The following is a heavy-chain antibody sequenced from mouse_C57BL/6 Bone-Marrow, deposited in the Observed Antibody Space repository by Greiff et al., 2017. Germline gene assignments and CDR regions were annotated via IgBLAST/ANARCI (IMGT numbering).Heavy chain of an antibody. Sequence: QVQLQQSGPELVKPGASVKISCKASGYTFTDYYINWVKQRPGQGLEWIGWIFPGSGSTYYNEKFKGKATLTVDKSSSTAYMFLSSLTSEDSAVYICARRGIYYYGSRTGYYAMDYWGQGTSVTVSS. CDR3: ARRGIYYYGSRTGYYAMDY. V-gene: IGHV1-75*01. CDR2: IFPGSGST. D-gene: IGHD1-1*01. J-gene: IGHJ4*01. CDR1: GYTFTDYY.